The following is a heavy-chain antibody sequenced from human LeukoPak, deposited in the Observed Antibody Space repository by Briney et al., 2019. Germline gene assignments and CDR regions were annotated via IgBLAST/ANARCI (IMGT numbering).Heavy chain of an antibody. CDR1: GFTFDHYA. CDR3: AKDSTAPVVTPLDY. J-gene: IGHJ4*02. D-gene: IGHD4-23*01. V-gene: IGHV3-9*01. Sequence: GGSLRLSCAAYGFTFDHYAMHWVRQAPGKGLEWVSGISWNSGSIGYADSVKGRFTISRDNAKDSLYLQMNSLRAEDTALYYCAKDSTAPVVTPLDYWGQGTLVTVSS. CDR2: ISWNSGSI.